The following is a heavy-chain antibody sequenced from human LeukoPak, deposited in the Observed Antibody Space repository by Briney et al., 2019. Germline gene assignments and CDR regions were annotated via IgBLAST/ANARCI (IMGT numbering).Heavy chain of an antibody. CDR1: GGSMSSGGYS. J-gene: IGHJ2*01. CDR3: AREGYRSSWYPWYFDL. V-gene: IGHV4-30-2*01. CDR2: IYHSGST. D-gene: IGHD6-13*01. Sequence: SQTLSLTCAVSGGSMSSGGYSWSWIRQPPGKGLEWIGYIYHSGSTYYTPSLKSRVTISVDRSKNQFSLKLSSVTAADTAVYSCAREGYRSSWYPWYFDLWGRGTLVTVSS.